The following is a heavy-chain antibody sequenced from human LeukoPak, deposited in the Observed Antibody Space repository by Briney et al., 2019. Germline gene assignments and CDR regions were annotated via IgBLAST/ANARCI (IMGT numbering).Heavy chain of an antibody. CDR2: ISGSGGST. CDR3: AKGPAYCSGGTCYDY. V-gene: IGHV3-23*01. D-gene: IGHD2-15*01. J-gene: IGHJ4*02. Sequence: SGGSLTLSCAASGFTFSIYAMSWARQAPGEGVECVSLISGSGGSTYNADSVKGRFTIPRDNSKNTLYLQRKSLRADDTAVYYCAKGPAYCSGGTCYDYWGQGSLVTVSS. CDR1: GFTFSIYA.